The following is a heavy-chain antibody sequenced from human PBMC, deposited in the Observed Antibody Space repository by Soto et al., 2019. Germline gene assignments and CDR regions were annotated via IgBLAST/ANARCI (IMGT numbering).Heavy chain of an antibody. D-gene: IGHD4-4*01. CDR2: IGGSGGNR. J-gene: IGHJ4*02. Sequence: DVQLLESGGGLVQPGGSLRLSCAASGFTFNAYAMTWVRQAPGKGLEWVSAIGGSGGNRYYAGSVRGRFTISRDNSKATVDLKMTSLRVEDTAVYYCARVASDYINSVDHWGQGILVSVSS. CDR1: GFTFNAYA. V-gene: IGHV3-23*01. CDR3: ARVASDYINSVDH.